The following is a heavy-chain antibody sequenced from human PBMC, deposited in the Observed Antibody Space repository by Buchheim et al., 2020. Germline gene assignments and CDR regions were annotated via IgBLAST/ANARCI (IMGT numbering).Heavy chain of an antibody. CDR3: ARRSKPSFRYDSSGYYSDY. CDR2: INPSGGST. CDR1: GYTFTSYY. D-gene: IGHD3-22*01. J-gene: IGHJ4*02. Sequence: QVQLVQSGAEVKKPGASVKVSCKASGYTFTSYYMHWVRQAPGQGLEWMGIINPSGGSTSYAQKFQGRVTMTRDTSTNTVYMELSSLRSEDTAVYYCARRSKPSFRYDSSGYYSDYWGQGTL. V-gene: IGHV1-46*01.